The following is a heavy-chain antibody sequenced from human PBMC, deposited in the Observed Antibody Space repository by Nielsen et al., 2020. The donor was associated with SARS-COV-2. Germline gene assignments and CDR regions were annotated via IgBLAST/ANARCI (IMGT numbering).Heavy chain of an antibody. CDR1: GGSITAVNSG. J-gene: IGHJ4*02. CDR2: RFYSGRT. CDR3: ARRMNNFGSDF. V-gene: IGHV4-39*01. D-gene: IGHD1/OR15-1a*01. Sequence: SETLSLTCTVSGGSITAVNSGWVWIRQSPGMGLEWIGRRFYSGRTEYNASLRSRVTISADTSKNRFSLTLTSVTAADAAVYYCARRMNNFGSDFWGQGIPVTVSS.